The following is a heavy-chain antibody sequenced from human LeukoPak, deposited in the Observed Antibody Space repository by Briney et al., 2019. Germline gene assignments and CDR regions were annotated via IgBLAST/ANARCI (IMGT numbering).Heavy chain of an antibody. V-gene: IGHV3-49*04. D-gene: IGHD2-2*01. CDR3: AKDLVYLGYCSSNSCYAYAIDI. J-gene: IGHJ3*02. CDR2: IRDKASGGTT. CDR1: GFTFGDYA. Sequence: GGSLRLSCTASGFTFGDYAMSWVRQAPGKGLEWVGFIRDKASGGTTEYCASVKGRFTISRDDSKTIAYLQMNSLKTEDTAVYYCAKDLVYLGYCSSNSCYAYAIDIWGQGTMVTVSS.